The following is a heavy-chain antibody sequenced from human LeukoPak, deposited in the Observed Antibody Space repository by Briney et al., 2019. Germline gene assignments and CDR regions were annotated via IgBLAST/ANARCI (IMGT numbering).Heavy chain of an antibody. CDR2: INPSGGST. Sequence: GASVKVPRKASGYTFTSYYMHWVRQAPGQGLEWMGIINPSGGSTSYAQKFQGRITMTRDTSTSTVYMELSSLRPEDTAVYYCARDLQRLRPDYWGQGTLVTVSS. CDR3: ARDLQRLRPDY. CDR1: GYTFTSYY. D-gene: IGHD3-16*01. V-gene: IGHV1-46*01. J-gene: IGHJ4*02.